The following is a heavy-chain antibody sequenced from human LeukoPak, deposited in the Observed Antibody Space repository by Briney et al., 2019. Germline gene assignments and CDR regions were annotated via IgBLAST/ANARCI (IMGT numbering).Heavy chain of an antibody. CDR2: INPNSGGT. CDR1: GYTFTGYY. J-gene: IGHJ6*02. Sequence: ASVKVSCKASGYTFTGYYMHWVRQAPGQGLEWMGWINPNSGGTNYAQKFQGRVTMTTDTSTSTAYMELRSLRSDDTAVYYCASITMVRGVIITYGMDVWGQGTTVTVSS. V-gene: IGHV1-2*02. CDR3: ASITMVRGVIITYGMDV. D-gene: IGHD3-10*01.